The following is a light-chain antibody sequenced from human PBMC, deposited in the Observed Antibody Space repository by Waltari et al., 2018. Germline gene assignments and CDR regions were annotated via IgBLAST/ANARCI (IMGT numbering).Light chain of an antibody. CDR3: QQYYSTPLT. V-gene: IGKV4-1*01. CDR1: QSVLSRSNNKNY. Sequence: DIVMTQSPDSLAVSLGERATLDCKSSQSVLSRSNNKNYLSWYQQKPSQPPKLLISWASTRESGVPDRFSGSGSGTDFTLTISSLQAEDVAVYYCQQYYSTPLTFGGGTKVEIK. J-gene: IGKJ4*01. CDR2: WAS.